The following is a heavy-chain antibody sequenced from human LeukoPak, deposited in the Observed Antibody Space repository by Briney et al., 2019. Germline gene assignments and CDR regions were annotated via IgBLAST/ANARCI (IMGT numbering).Heavy chain of an antibody. J-gene: IGHJ4*02. D-gene: IGHD6-13*01. V-gene: IGHV3-23*01. CDR1: GFTFSSYA. CDR2: ISGSGGST. Sequence: GGSLRLSCAASGFTFSSYAMSWVRQAPGKGLEWVSAISGSGGSTYYADSVKGRFTISRDNSKNTLYLQMNSLRAEDTAVYYCAKIPGGGSSPRWYYFDYWGQGTLVTVSS. CDR3: AKIPGGGSSPRWYYFDY.